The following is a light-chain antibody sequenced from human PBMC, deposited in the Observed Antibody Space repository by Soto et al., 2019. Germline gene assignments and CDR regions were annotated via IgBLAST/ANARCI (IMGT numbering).Light chain of an antibody. CDR3: SSYTGITNFV. V-gene: IGLV2-14*01. CDR1: SIDIAPHNY. J-gene: IGLJ1*01. Sequence: QSALTQPASVSGSPGQSLTISCTGTSIDIAPHNYLSWYQQHPGKAPKLIFYEVSYRPSVISKRFSVSVAGNTASLTISGLQAEDEAEYYCSSYTGITNFVFGTGTKVTVL. CDR2: EVS.